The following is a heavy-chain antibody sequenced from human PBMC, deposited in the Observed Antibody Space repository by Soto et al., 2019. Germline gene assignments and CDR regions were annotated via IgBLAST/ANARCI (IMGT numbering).Heavy chain of an antibody. V-gene: IGHV4-31*03. D-gene: IGHD3-3*01. CDR3: ARDISNRFDFWSGLSFGWFDP. CDR2: IYYSGST. CDR1: GGSISSGGYY. J-gene: IGHJ5*02. Sequence: SETLSLTCTVSGGSISSGGYYWSWIRQHPGKGLEWIGYIYYSGSTYYNPSLKSRVTISVDTSKNQFSLKLSSVTAADTAVYYCARDISNRFDFWSGLSFGWFDPWGQGTLVTVSS.